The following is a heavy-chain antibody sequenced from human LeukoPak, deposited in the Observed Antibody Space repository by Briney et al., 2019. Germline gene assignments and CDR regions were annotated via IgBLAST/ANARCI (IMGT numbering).Heavy chain of an antibody. V-gene: IGHV3-66*01. Sequence: PGGSLRLSCAASGFSVISNYMSWVRQAPGKGLEWVSAMYSGGSTYYADSVKGRFTIPRDNSKTTLHLKMNSSKAEDTAGYYCAREKTGDNRALDGMVVWGQGTTVTASS. CDR1: GFSVISNY. CDR2: MYSGGST. J-gene: IGHJ6*01. CDR3: AREKTGDNRALDGMVV. D-gene: IGHD3-10*01.